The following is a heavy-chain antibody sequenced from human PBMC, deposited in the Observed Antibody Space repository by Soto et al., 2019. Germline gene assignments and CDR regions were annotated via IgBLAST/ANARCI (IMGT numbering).Heavy chain of an antibody. V-gene: IGHV3-48*02. CDR1: GFTFSSYS. Sequence: GGSLRLSCAASGFTFSSYSMNWVRQAPGKGLEWVSYISSSSTIYYADSVKGRFTISRDNAKNSLYLRMNSLRDEDTAVYYCARDLDWNYDAFDIWGQGTMVTVSS. CDR3: ARDLDWNYDAFDI. CDR2: ISSSSTI. J-gene: IGHJ3*02. D-gene: IGHD1-7*01.